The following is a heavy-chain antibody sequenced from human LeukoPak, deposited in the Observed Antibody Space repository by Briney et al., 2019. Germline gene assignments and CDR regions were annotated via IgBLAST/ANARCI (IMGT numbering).Heavy chain of an antibody. CDR1: GFTFSNYA. CDR2: ILGSGGST. Sequence: GGSLRLSCAASGFTFSNYAMSWVRQAPGKGLEWVSAILGSGGSTYYADSVKGRFTVSRDNSKSTLYLQMNSLRDEDTALYYCAKWGDYDVLTGYYVPDYWGQGTLVTVSS. D-gene: IGHD3-9*01. CDR3: AKWGDYDVLTGYYVPDY. J-gene: IGHJ4*02. V-gene: IGHV3-23*01.